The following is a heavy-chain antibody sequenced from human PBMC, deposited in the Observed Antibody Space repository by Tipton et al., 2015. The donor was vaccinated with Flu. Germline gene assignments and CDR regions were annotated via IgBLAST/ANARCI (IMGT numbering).Heavy chain of an antibody. CDR1: GYAFTSYG. CDR2: ISAYNGNT. D-gene: IGHD3-22*01. V-gene: IGHV1-18*01. CDR3: ARIGAYYYDSSGYSPFDY. Sequence: QLVQSGAEVKKPGASVKVSCKASGYAFTSYGISWVRQAPGQGLEWMGWISAYNGNTNYAQKLQGRVTMTTDTSTSTAYMELRSLRSDDTAVYYCARIGAYYYDSSGYSPFDYWGQGTLVTVSS. J-gene: IGHJ4*02.